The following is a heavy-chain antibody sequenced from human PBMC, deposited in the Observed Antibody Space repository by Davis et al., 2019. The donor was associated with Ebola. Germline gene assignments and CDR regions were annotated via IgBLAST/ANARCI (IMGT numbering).Heavy chain of an antibody. V-gene: IGHV4-39*01. CDR1: GASIIRSGYY. Sequence: MPSETLSLTCTVSGASIIRSGYYWCSIRQPPGKGLEWIGTIYHSGSTYYSPSLKSRVTISVDTSKNQFSLKLSSVTAADTAVYYCARQLGRGVWGFDYWGQGTLVTVSS. J-gene: IGHJ4*02. D-gene: IGHD3-10*01. CDR2: IYHSGST. CDR3: ARQLGRGVWGFDY.